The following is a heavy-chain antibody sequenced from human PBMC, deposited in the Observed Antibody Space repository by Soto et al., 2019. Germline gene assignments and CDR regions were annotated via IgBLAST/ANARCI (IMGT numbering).Heavy chain of an antibody. CDR1: GGTFSSYA. J-gene: IGHJ6*02. CDR3: ARGFCDGGSRHGGGNYYYYKMSV. Sequence: QVQLVKSGAEVKKPGSWVKVSCKTSGGTFSSYAFSWVRQAPGQGLEWMGGIIPLFGASNYAEEFQGRVTITAEKSTKPAYMELSSLKSEDTAVYSCARGFCDGGSRHGGGNYYYYKMSVWGRGTTVTVCS. V-gene: IGHV1-69*06. D-gene: IGHD2-15*01. CDR2: IIPLFGAS.